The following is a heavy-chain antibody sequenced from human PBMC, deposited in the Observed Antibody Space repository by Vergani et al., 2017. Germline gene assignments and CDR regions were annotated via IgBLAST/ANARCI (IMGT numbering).Heavy chain of an antibody. Sequence: QVQLVQSGAEVKKPGSSVKVSCKASGGTFSSYAISWVRQAPGQGLEWMGGIIPIFGTANYAQKFQGRVTITADESTSTAYMELSSRRSEDTAVYYCAAGYCSGGSCYSPAIFYWGQGTLVTVSS. CDR1: GGTFSSYA. CDR3: AAGYCSGGSCYSPAIFY. D-gene: IGHD2-15*01. J-gene: IGHJ4*02. V-gene: IGHV1-69*12. CDR2: IIPIFGTA.